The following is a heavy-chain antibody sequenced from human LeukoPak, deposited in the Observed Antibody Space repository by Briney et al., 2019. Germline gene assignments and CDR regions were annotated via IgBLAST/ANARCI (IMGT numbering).Heavy chain of an antibody. CDR1: GYTFSGYY. CDR2: INPNSGGT. J-gene: IGHJ5*01. Sequence: ASVKVSCKASGYTFSGYYMHWVRQAPGQGLEWMGWINPNSGGTKYAQKFQGRVTMTRDTSISTAYMELSRLRSDDTAVFYCARIYEYGSASFDSWGQGTLVTVSS. D-gene: IGHD6-19*01. V-gene: IGHV1-2*02. CDR3: ARIYEYGSASFDS.